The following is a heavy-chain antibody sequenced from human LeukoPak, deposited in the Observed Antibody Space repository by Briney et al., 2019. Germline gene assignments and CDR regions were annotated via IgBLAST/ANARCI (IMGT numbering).Heavy chain of an antibody. D-gene: IGHD3-10*01. V-gene: IGHV1-2*02. Sequence: GASVKVSCKASGYTFTGYYMHWVRQAPGQGLEWMGWINPNSGGTNYAQKLQGRVTMTTDTSTGTAYMELRSLRSDDTAVYYCARPVMNRYYYGSGSYDLDYWGQGTLVTVSS. J-gene: IGHJ4*02. CDR3: ARPVMNRYYYGSGSYDLDY. CDR1: GYTFTGYY. CDR2: INPNSGGT.